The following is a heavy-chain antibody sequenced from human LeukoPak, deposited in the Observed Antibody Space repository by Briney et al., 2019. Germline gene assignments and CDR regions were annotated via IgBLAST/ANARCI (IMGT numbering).Heavy chain of an antibody. CDR3: ATYGGDWKFDS. D-gene: IGHD2-21*01. CDR1: GFTFITYS. Sequence: PGGSLRLSCAASGFTFITYSLNWVRQAPGKGLEWVSYISSDSTYIYYADSVKGRFTISRDNAKNSLYLQMNSLRAEDTAVYYCATYGGDWKFDSWGQGTLVTVSS. CDR2: ISSDSTYI. V-gene: IGHV3-21*05. J-gene: IGHJ4*02.